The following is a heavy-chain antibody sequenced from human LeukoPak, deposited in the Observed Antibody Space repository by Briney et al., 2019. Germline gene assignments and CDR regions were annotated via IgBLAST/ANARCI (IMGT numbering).Heavy chain of an antibody. CDR2: IGTAGDT. CDR3: ARGAAAAGTMDY. V-gene: IGHV3-13*01. D-gene: IGHD6-13*01. CDR1: GFTFSSYD. J-gene: IGHJ4*02. Sequence: GGSLRLSCAASGFTFSSYDVHWVRQATGKGLEWVSAIGTAGDTYYPGSVKGRFTISRENAKNSLYLQMNSLRAGDTAVYYCARGAAAAGTMDYWGQGTLVTVSS.